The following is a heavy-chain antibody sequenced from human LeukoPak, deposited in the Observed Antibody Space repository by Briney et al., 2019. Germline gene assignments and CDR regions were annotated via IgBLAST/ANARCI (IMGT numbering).Heavy chain of an antibody. V-gene: IGHV3-30-3*01. CDR1: GFTFSSYA. CDR3: ASAGYCSSTSCYSFDY. D-gene: IGHD2-2*01. CDR2: ISYDGSNK. Sequence: GSLRLSCAASGFTFSSYAMHWVRQAPGKGLEWVAVISYDGSNKYYADSVKGRFTISRDNSKNTLYPQMNSLRAEDTAVYYCASAGYCSSTSCYSFDYWGQGTLVTVSS. J-gene: IGHJ4*02.